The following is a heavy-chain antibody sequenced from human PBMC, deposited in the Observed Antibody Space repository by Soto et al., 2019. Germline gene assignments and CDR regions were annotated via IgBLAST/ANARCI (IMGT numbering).Heavy chain of an antibody. V-gene: IGHV1-69*12. CDR3: AKGAVAGTPTSYYYYGMDV. CDR2: IIPIFGTV. CDR1: GGTFRTYA. Sequence: QVQLLQSGAEVKKPGSSVRVSCEASGGTFRTYAISWVRQAPGQGLEWMGEIIPIFGTVNYAQRFQGRVTITADESTTIVYMDLRSLRYEDTAVYYCAKGAVAGTPTSYYYYGMDVWGQGTTVTVSS. J-gene: IGHJ6*02. D-gene: IGHD6-19*01.